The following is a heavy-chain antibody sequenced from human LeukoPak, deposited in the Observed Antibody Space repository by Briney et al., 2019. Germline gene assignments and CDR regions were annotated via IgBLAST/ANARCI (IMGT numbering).Heavy chain of an antibody. D-gene: IGHD3-9*01. J-gene: IGHJ6*03. CDR2: IYTSGST. Sequence: PSEALSLTCTVSGGSISSYYWSWIRQPAGKGLEWIGRIYTSGSTNYNPSLKSRVTISVDTSKNQFSLKLSSVTAADTAVYYCARFARVTISRFMDVWGKGTTVTISS. CDR3: ARFARVTISRFMDV. CDR1: GGSISSYY. V-gene: IGHV4-4*07.